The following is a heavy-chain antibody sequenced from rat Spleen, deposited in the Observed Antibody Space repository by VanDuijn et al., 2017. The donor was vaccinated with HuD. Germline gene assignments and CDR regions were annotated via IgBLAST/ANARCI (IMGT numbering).Heavy chain of an antibody. CDR3: AKNIYYSSYLYYFDY. V-gene: IGHV5-29*01. J-gene: IGHJ2*01. Sequence: EVQLVESGGGLVQPGRSLKLSCAASGFTFSDYGMAWVRQAPTKGLEWVATISFDGGRNFYRDSVKGRFTISRDNAKSTLYLQMDSLRSEDTATYYCAKNIYYSSYLYYFDYWGQGVMVTVSS. CDR1: GFTFSDYG. D-gene: IGHD1-2*01. CDR2: ISFDGGRN.